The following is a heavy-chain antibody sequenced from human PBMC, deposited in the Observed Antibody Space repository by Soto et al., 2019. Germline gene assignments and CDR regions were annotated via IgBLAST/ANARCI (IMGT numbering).Heavy chain of an antibody. D-gene: IGHD1-26*01. J-gene: IGHJ4*02. Sequence: VHLLESGGALVQPGGSLRLSCVASGFTFRSYHMSWVRQAPGKGLEWVSGISDSGARTDYADSVKGRFTVSRDNSKNTLYLQMNALRSEDTAIYFCAKRELDDNWCQGTLGPVSS. CDR2: ISDSGART. V-gene: IGHV3-23*01. CDR3: AKRELDDN. CDR1: GFTFRSYH.